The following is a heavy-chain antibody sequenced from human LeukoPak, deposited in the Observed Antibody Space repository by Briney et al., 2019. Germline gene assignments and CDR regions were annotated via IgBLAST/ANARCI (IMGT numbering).Heavy chain of an antibody. D-gene: IGHD3-9*01. CDR3: ARGHYDVLAASYKWTPDY. V-gene: IGHV3-21*01. CDR2: ISSSSSYI. Sequence: PGASLRLSCAASGFTFSSNSMNWDRQAPGKGLEWVSSISSSSSYIYYADSVKGRFTISRDSAKNPLFLRLNSLRVEDTAVYYCARGHYDVLAASYKWTPDYWGQGTLVTVSS. CDR1: GFTFSSNS. J-gene: IGHJ4*02.